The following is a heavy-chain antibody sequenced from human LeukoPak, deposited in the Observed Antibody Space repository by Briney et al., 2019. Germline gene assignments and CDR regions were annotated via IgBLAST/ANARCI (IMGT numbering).Heavy chain of an antibody. CDR1: GDSVSSNSAA. CDR3: ARDPTPDSGYDSHPYFDY. Sequence: SQTLSLTCAISGDSVSSNSAAWNWIRQSPSRGLEWLGRTYYRPKWYNDYAVSVKSRITINPDTSKNQFSLQLNSVTPEDTAVYYCARDPTPDSGYDSHPYFDYWGQGTLVTVSS. CDR2: TYYRPKWYN. D-gene: IGHD5-12*01. V-gene: IGHV6-1*01. J-gene: IGHJ4*02.